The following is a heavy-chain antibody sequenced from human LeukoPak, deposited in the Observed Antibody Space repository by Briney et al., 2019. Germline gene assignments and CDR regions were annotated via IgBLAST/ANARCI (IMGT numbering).Heavy chain of an antibody. CDR2: ISSSSKYI. Sequence: GGSLRLSCSASGFTFSSYSMNWVRQAPGKGLEWVSSISSSSKYIYYADSVKGRFTISRDSAKNSLYLQMNSLRAEDTAVFYCARDQYDTWSRRGNFDSWGQGTLVIVSS. J-gene: IGHJ4*02. D-gene: IGHD3-3*01. CDR1: GFTFSSYS. V-gene: IGHV3-21*04. CDR3: ARDQYDTWSRRGNFDS.